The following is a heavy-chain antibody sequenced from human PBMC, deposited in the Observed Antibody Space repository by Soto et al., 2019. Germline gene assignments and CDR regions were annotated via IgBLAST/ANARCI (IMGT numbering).Heavy chain of an antibody. Sequence: QVQLQESGPGLVKPSETLSLTCTVSGGSISSYYWSWIRQPPGKGLEWIGYIYYSGSTNYNPSLNSRVTLSGDTSKHPFSLKLSSVTAADTAVYYCARLGMVRGVIDYWGQGTLVTVSS. J-gene: IGHJ4*02. CDR1: GGSISSYY. V-gene: IGHV4-59*08. CDR3: ARLGMVRGVIDY. CDR2: IYYSGST. D-gene: IGHD3-10*01.